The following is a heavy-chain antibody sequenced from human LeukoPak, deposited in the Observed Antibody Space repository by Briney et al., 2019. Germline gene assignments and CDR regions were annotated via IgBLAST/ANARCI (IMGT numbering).Heavy chain of an antibody. CDR2: IDIGGRT. Sequence: GGSLRLSCVASGLTVSSNYMSCVRQAPGKGLEWVSVIDIGGRTYYADSVKGRFTISRDNSKNTLYVQMNSLRAEDTAVYYCASRRDGYNSNFWGQGTLVTVSS. D-gene: IGHD5-24*01. J-gene: IGHJ4*02. CDR1: GLTVSSNY. V-gene: IGHV3-53*01. CDR3: ASRRDGYNSNF.